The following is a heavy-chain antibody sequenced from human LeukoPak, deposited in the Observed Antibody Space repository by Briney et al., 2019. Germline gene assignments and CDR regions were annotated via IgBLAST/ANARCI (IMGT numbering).Heavy chain of an antibody. CDR2: IHPNTAGT. CDR1: GYTFTAYY. J-gene: IGHJ4*02. V-gene: IGHV1-2*02. D-gene: IGHD2-15*01. CDR3: ATCSGGSCYSPDH. Sequence: ASVKVSCKASGYTFTAYYIHWVRQAPGQGLEWMGWIHPNTAGTNYAQNAQKFQGRTTMTRDTSISTAYMELSRLRSDDTAVYYCATCSGGSCYSPDHWGQGTLVTVSS.